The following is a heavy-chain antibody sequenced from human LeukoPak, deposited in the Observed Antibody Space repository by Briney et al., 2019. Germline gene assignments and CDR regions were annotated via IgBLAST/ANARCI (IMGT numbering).Heavy chain of an antibody. CDR2: INHGEST. D-gene: IGHD3-22*01. V-gene: IGHV4-34*01. J-gene: IGHJ6*02. Sequence: SETLSLTCAVSGGSFSGYYWSWIRQPPGKGLEWIGEINHGESTNYNPSLKSRATLSVDTSKNQFPLKLTSVTAADTAVYYCARGRTYYYDTSGYYPSIYYGMDVWGQGTTVIVSS. CDR3: ARGRTYYYDTSGYYPSIYYGMDV. CDR1: GGSFSGYY.